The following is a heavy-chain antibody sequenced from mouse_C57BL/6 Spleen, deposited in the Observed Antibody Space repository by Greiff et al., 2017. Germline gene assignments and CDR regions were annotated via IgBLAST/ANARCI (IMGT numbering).Heavy chain of an antibody. J-gene: IGHJ4*01. CDR2: IDPEDGET. CDR1: GFNFKDYY. CDR3: ARDYGSRDYAMDY. D-gene: IGHD1-1*01. V-gene: IGHV14-2*01. Sequence: VQLQQSGAELVKPEASVKLSCTASGFNFKDYYMHWVKQRTEQGLEWIGRIDPEDGETKYAPKFQGKATITADTSSNTAYLQLSSLTSEDTAVYYCARDYGSRDYAMDYWGQGTSVTVSS.